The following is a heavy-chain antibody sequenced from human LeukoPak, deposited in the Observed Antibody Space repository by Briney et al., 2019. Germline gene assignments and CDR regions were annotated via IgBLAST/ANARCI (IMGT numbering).Heavy chain of an antibody. CDR3: AKSPAGTAVTTDYFQY. CDR1: GFTFSEYA. J-gene: IGHJ4*01. D-gene: IGHD4-17*01. CDR2: ISWNSDDI. V-gene: IGHV3-9*03. Sequence: GGSLRLSCAASGFTFSEYAMHWVRQAPGKGLEWVSGISWNSDDIGYADSVKGRFTISRDNAKKFLYLQMNSLRAEDMGLYYCAKSPAGTAVTTDYFQYWGHGTLVTVS.